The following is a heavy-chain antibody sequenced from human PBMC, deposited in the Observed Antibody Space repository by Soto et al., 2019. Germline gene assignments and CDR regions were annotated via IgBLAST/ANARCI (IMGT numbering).Heavy chain of an antibody. D-gene: IGHD3-9*01. CDR3: ARESGPQYFYYYYMDV. V-gene: IGHV3-48*01. CDR2: ISSSSSTI. Sequence: GGSLRLSCEGSGFTFSTHNMNWVRQAPGKGLEWVSYISSSSSTIYYADSVKGRFTISRDNNKNSLYLQINSLRAEDTAVFFFARESGPQYFYYYYMDVWGNGTTVTVSS. CDR1: GFTFSTHN. J-gene: IGHJ6*03.